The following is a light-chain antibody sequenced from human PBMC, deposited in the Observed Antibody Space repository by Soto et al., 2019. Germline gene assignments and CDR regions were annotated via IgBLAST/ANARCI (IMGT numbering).Light chain of an antibody. CDR1: QSIGNW. CDR3: QQYNSS. Sequence: DIRMTQSPSTLSASVGDRVTITCRASQSIGNWLAWYQQKPGKAPKLLIYKASSLESGVPSRFSGSGSGTEFTLTISSLQPDDFATYYCQQYNSSFGQGTRVEIK. J-gene: IGKJ1*01. CDR2: KAS. V-gene: IGKV1-5*03.